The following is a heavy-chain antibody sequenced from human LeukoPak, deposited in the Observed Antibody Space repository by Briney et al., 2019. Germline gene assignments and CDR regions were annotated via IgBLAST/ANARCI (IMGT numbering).Heavy chain of an antibody. CDR2: IKEDGTEK. V-gene: IGHV3-7*01. CDR3: ARRPFGADY. J-gene: IGHJ4*02. CDR1: GFTFSNYW. Sequence: GGSLRLPCAASGFTFSNYWMGWVRQPPGKGLQWVANIKEDGTEKYYVDSVKGRFTISRDNAKNSVYLQMNSLRVEDTAVYYCARRPFGADYWGQGTLVTVSS. D-gene: IGHD3-10*01.